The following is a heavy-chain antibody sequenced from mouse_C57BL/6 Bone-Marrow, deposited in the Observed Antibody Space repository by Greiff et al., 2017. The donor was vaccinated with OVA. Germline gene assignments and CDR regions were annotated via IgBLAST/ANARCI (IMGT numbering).Heavy chain of an antibody. CDR2: ISSGGSYT. Sequence: EVQVVESGGDLVKPGGSLKLSCAASGFTFSSYGMSWVRQTPDKRLEWVATISSGGSYTYYPDSVKGRFTISRDNAKNTLYLQMSSLKSEDTAMYYCARRWLPHGYWGQGTTLTVAS. V-gene: IGHV5-6*01. CDR1: GFTFSSYG. CDR3: ARRWLPHGY. J-gene: IGHJ2*01. D-gene: IGHD2-3*01.